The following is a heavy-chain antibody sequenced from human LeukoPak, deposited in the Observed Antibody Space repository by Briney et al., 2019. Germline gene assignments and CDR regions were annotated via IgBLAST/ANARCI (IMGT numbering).Heavy chain of an antibody. CDR2: ISYDGSNK. V-gene: IGHV3-30*18. Sequence: GRSLRLSCAASGFTFSTYGMHWVRQAPDKGLEWVAVISYDGSNKHYSDSVKGRFTISRDNSKKTLYLQMNSLRAEDTAVYYCAKDLKTAVYGMDVWGQGTTVTVSS. CDR3: AKDLKTAVYGMDV. CDR1: GFTFSTYG. J-gene: IGHJ6*02.